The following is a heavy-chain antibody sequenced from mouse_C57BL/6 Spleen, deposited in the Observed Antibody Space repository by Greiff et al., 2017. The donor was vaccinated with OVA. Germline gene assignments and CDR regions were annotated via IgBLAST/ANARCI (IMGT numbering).Heavy chain of an antibody. J-gene: IGHJ2*01. CDR1: GYTFTDYY. Sequence: EVQLQQSGPELVKPGASVKISCKASGYTFTDYYMNWVKQSHGKSLEWIGDINPNNGGTSYNQKFKGKATLTVDKSSSTAYMELRSLTSEDSAVYYCAISYDNCFDYWGQGTTLTVSS. CDR2: INPNNGGT. CDR3: AISYDNCFDY. D-gene: IGHD2-12*01. V-gene: IGHV1-26*01.